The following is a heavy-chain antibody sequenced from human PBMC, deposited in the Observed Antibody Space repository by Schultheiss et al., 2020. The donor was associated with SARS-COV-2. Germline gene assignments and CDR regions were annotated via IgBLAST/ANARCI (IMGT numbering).Heavy chain of an antibody. J-gene: IGHJ3*02. CDR2: INHSGST. V-gene: IGHV4-34*01. D-gene: IGHD1-26*01. Sequence: SETLSLTCAVYGGSFSAYYWSWIRQPPGKGLEWIGEINHSGSTNYNPSLKSRVTISVDTSKNQFSLKLSSVTAADTAVYYCARHSGTYGGSYDIWGQGTLVTVSS. CDR3: ARHSGTYGGSYDI. CDR1: GGSFSAYY.